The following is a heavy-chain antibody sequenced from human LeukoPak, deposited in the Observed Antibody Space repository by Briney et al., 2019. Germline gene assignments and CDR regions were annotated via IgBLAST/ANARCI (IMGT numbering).Heavy chain of an antibody. Sequence: GASVKVSCKASGYTFTSYGISWVRQAPGQGLEWMGWISAYNGNTNYAQKLQGRVTMTTDTSTSTAYMELRSLRSDDTAVYYCARDAIVGATTGYFDLWGRGTLVTVSS. CDR1: GYTFTSYG. V-gene: IGHV1-18*01. J-gene: IGHJ2*01. CDR2: ISAYNGNT. CDR3: ARDAIVGATTGYFDL. D-gene: IGHD1-26*01.